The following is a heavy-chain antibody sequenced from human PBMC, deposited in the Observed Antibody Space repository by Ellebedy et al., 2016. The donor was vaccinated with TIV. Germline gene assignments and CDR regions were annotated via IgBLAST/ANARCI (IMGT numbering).Heavy chain of an antibody. Sequence: SGPPLVKPTQTLTLTCTFSVFSLSTGGMCVSWIRQPPGKALEWLARIDWDDNKYYSTSLKTRLGISKDTSKNQVVLTRTNTDPVDTATDSCTRRNWFGELHGYFDYWGQGTLVTVSS. J-gene: IGHJ4*02. CDR3: TRRNWFGELHGYFDY. CDR2: IDWDDNK. V-gene: IGHV2-70*11. D-gene: IGHD3-10*01. CDR1: VFSLSTGGMC.